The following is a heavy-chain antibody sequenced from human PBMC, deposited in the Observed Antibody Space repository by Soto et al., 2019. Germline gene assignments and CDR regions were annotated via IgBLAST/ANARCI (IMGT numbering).Heavy chain of an antibody. J-gene: IGHJ6*02. Sequence: WETLSLTCTVSGGSISSYYWSWIRQPPGKGLEWIGYIYYSGSTNYNPSLKSRVTISVDTSKNQFSLKLSSVTAADTAVYYCARRARYYYYGMDVWGQGTTVTVSS. CDR2: IYYSGST. CDR1: GGSISSYY. CDR3: ARRARYYYYGMDV. V-gene: IGHV4-59*01.